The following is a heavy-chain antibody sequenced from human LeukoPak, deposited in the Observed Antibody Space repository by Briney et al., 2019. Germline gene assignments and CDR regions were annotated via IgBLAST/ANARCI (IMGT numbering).Heavy chain of an antibody. Sequence: GGSLRLSCAASGFTFSDYYMSWIRRAPGKGLEWVSYISSSGSTIYYADSVKGRFTISRDNAKNSLYLQMNSLRAEDTAVYYCARPYSSGWSYYYYMDVWGKGTTVTVSS. CDR2: ISSSGSTI. CDR3: ARPYSSGWSYYYYMDV. J-gene: IGHJ6*03. CDR1: GFTFSDYY. V-gene: IGHV3-11*04. D-gene: IGHD6-19*01.